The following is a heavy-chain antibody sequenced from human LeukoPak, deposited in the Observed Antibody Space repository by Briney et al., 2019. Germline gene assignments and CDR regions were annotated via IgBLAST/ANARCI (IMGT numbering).Heavy chain of an antibody. D-gene: IGHD1-26*01. J-gene: IGHJ4*02. CDR2: IIPIFGTA. CDR1: GGTFSSYA. V-gene: IGHV1-69*01. Sequence: ASVKVSCKAPGGTFSSYAISWVRQAPGQGLEWMGGIIPIFGTANYAQKFQGRVTITADESTSTAYMELSSLRSEDTAVYYCAGDVGGSYLGGLFDYWGQGTLVTVSS. CDR3: AGDVGGSYLGGLFDY.